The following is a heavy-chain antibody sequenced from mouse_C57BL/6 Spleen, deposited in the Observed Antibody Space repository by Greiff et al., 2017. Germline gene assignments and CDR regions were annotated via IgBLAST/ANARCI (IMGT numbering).Heavy chain of an antibody. V-gene: IGHV5-17*01. J-gene: IGHJ1*03. CDR1: GFTFRDYG. CDR3: ARTRYVLWYCEG. Sequence: VKLVESGGGLVKPGGSLKLSCAASGFTFRDYGMHWVRQAPEKGLAWVAYISSGSSTIYSADTVKGRFTISRDNAKNTLFLQMTSLRSEDTAMYYCARTRYVLWYCEGWGTGTTGTVSS. D-gene: IGHD2-12*01. CDR2: ISSGSSTI.